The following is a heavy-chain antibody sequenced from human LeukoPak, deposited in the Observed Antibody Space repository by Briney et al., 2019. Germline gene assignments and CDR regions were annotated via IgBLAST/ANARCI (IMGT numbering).Heavy chain of an antibody. CDR1: EFTFSTYG. Sequence: GGSLRLSCAASEFTFSTYGMHWVRQAPGKGLEWVAFIQYDGSIRLYGDSVKGRFTISRDNSKNTLYLQMNSLRAEDTAVYYCAMYGSGSYYETDYWGQGTLVTVSS. D-gene: IGHD3-10*01. J-gene: IGHJ4*02. CDR2: IQYDGSIR. V-gene: IGHV3-30*02. CDR3: AMYGSGSYYETDY.